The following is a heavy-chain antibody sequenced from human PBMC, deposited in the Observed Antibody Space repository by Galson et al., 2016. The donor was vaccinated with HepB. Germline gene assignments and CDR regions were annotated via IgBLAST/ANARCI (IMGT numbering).Heavy chain of an antibody. Sequence: SETLSLTCTVSGGSISSYYWTWIRQPPGKGLEWIGYISYSGRNNYNPSPKSRVTISVDTSKNQLSLKLSSVTAADTAVYYCARWGYSLFDYWGRGSLVTVSS. J-gene: IGHJ4*02. CDR2: ISYSGRN. CDR3: ARWGYSLFDY. V-gene: IGHV4-59*08. CDR1: GGSISSYY. D-gene: IGHD5-18*01.